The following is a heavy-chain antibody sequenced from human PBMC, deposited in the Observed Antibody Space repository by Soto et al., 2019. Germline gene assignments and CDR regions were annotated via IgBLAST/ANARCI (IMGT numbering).Heavy chain of an antibody. CDR1: GFTFSSYW. D-gene: IGHD6-13*01. Sequence: GGSLRLSCAASGFTFSSYWMTWARQAPGKGLEWVTSMILVGCEKLYVDFVEGLFIISRDNAKISLFLQMNSLSPDDPAVYYCGRDAGRRFDYWGQGSLVTVSS. J-gene: IGHJ4*02. CDR2: MILVGCEK. V-gene: IGHV3-7*01. CDR3: GRDAGRRFDY.